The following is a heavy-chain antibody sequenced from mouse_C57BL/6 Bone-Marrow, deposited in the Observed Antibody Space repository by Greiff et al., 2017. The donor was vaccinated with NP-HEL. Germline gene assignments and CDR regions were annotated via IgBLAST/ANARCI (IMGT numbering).Heavy chain of an antibody. CDR1: GYAFTNYL. CDR3: AATMVTTGGFAY. J-gene: IGHJ3*01. Sequence: VKLMESGAELVRPGTSVQVSCQASGYAFTNYLLEWVKQRPGQGLEWIGVIYPGSGGTNYNEKFKGKATLTADKSSSTAYMQLSSLTSEDSAVYFCAATMVTTGGFAYWGQGTLVTVSA. CDR2: IYPGSGGT. V-gene: IGHV1-54*01. D-gene: IGHD2-2*01.